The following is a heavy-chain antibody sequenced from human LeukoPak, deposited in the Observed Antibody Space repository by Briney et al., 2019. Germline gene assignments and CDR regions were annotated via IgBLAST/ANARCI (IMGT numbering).Heavy chain of an antibody. V-gene: IGHV4-34*01. D-gene: IGHD6-13*01. Sequence: PSETLSLTCAVYGGSFSGYYWSWIRQPPGKGLEWIGEINHSGSTNYNPSLKSRVTISVDTSKNQSSLKLSSVTAADTAVYYCARVRGFSSSWAVYYYYYMDVWGKGTTVTVSS. J-gene: IGHJ6*03. CDR1: GGSFSGYY. CDR2: INHSGST. CDR3: ARVRGFSSSWAVYYYYYMDV.